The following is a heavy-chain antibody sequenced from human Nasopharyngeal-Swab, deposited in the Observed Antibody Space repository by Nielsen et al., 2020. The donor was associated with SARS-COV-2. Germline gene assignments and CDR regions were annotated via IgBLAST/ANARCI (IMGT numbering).Heavy chain of an antibody. Sequence: GGSLRLSCAASGFTFSSFSRNWVRQAPGKGLEWVSSISSSSSYIYYPYPVKGGFTTSRDNAKNSLSLQMNRLRAEDTAVYSCARDEKSSESYFDYGGQGPLVTVST. J-gene: IGHJ4*02. CDR3: ARDEKSSESYFDY. D-gene: IGHD6-6*01. V-gene: IGHV3-21*01. CDR2: ISSSSSYI. CDR1: GFTFSSFS.